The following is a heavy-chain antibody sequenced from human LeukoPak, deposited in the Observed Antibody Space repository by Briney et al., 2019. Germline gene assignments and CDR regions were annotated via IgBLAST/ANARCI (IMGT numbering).Heavy chain of an antibody. CDR3: AKGPSPTTVVTPFDY. J-gene: IGHJ4*02. V-gene: IGHV3-23*01. D-gene: IGHD4-23*01. CDR1: GFTFSSYA. CDR2: ISGSGGST. Sequence: PGGSLRLSCAASGFTFSSYAMSWVRQAPGKGLEWVSAISGSGGSTYYADSVKGRFTISRDNSKNTLYLQMNSLRAEDTAVYYCAKGPSPTTVVTPFDYWGQGTLVTVSS.